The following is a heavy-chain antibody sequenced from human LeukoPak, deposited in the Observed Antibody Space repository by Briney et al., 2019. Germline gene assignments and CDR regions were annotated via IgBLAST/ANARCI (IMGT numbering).Heavy chain of an antibody. Sequence: SETLSLTCTVSGGSISSYYWSWIRQPAGKGLEWIGRIYTSGSTNYNLSLKSRVTMSVDTSKNQFSLKLSSVTAADTAVYYCASEITMVRGVADGYWGQGTLVTVSS. D-gene: IGHD3-10*01. V-gene: IGHV4-4*07. CDR3: ASEITMVRGVADGY. CDR1: GGSISSYY. CDR2: IYTSGST. J-gene: IGHJ4*02.